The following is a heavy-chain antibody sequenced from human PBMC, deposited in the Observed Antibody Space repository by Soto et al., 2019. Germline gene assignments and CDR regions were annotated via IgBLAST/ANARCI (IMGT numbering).Heavy chain of an antibody. CDR3: ARAKKGIAAAENWFDP. Sequence: QVQLQESGPGLVKPSQTLSLTCTVSGGSISSGGYYWSWIRQHPGKGLEWIGYIYYSGSTYYNPSLKSRVTISVYTSKNQFSLKLSSVPAADTAVYYCARAKKGIAAAENWFDPWGQGTLVTVSS. J-gene: IGHJ5*02. CDR1: GGSISSGGYY. CDR2: IYYSGST. V-gene: IGHV4-31*03. D-gene: IGHD6-13*01.